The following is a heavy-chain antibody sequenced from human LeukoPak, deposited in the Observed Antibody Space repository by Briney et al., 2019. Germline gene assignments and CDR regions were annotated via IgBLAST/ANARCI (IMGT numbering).Heavy chain of an antibody. CDR1: GFTFSSYE. CDR3: ARMRPELDY. D-gene: IGHD6-6*01. V-gene: IGHV3-48*03. Sequence: GGSLRLSCVVSGFTFSSYEMNWVSQAPGKGLEWVSYISSSGTTIYYADSVKGRFTISRDNAKNSLFLQMSSLTAEDTAVYYCARMRPELDYWGQGTLVTVSS. CDR2: ISSSGTTI. J-gene: IGHJ4*02.